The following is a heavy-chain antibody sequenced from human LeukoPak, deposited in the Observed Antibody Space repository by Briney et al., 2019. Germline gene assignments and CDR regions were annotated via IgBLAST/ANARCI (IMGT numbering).Heavy chain of an antibody. CDR2: IKSKTDGGTT. Sequence: GGSLRLSCAASGFTFSNAWMSWVRQAPGKGLEWVGRIKSKTDGGTTDYAAPVKGRFTISRDDSKNTLYLQMNSLRAEDTAVYYCARKSGSSGYPFDYWGQGTLVTVST. CDR1: GFTFSNAW. CDR3: ARKSGSSGYPFDY. V-gene: IGHV3-15*01. J-gene: IGHJ4*02. D-gene: IGHD3-22*01.